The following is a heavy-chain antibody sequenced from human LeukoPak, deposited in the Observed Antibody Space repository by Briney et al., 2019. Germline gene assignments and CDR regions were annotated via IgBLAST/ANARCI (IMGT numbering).Heavy chain of an antibody. CDR2: MNPNSGNT. D-gene: IGHD3-22*01. Sequence: ASVKVSCKASGYTFTSYDINWVRQATGQGLEWMGWMNPNSGNTGYAQKFQGRVTMTRDTSISTAYMELSRLRSDDTAVYYCARVTPPYYYDSSGYYQVWGQGTLVTVSS. V-gene: IGHV1-8*01. CDR1: GYTFTSYD. J-gene: IGHJ4*02. CDR3: ARVTPPYYYDSSGYYQV.